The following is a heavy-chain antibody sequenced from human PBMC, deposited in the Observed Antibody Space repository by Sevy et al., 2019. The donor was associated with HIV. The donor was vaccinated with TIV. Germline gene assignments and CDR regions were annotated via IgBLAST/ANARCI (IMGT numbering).Heavy chain of an antibody. D-gene: IGHD3-22*01. CDR1: GYTFTEYG. CDR3: TKDMFDWRYGRYQSSGYPGVDY. V-gene: IGHV1-18*01. Sequence: ASVKVSCKASGYTFTEYGISWVRQAPGQGLEWMGWISGYNGNTKYAQKIQGRFTMTTETSTSTAYMELRGLRSDDTAVYFCTKDMFDWRYGRYQSSGYPGVDYWGQGTLVTVSS. CDR2: ISGYNGNT. J-gene: IGHJ4*02.